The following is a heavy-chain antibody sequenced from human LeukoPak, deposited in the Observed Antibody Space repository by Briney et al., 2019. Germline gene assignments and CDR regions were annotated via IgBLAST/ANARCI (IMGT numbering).Heavy chain of an antibody. J-gene: IGHJ4*02. Sequence: GGSLRLSCAASGFTFSSYAMSWVRQAPGQGLEWVSAISGSGGSTYYADSVKGRFTISRDNPKNTLYLQMNSLRAEDTAVYYCAKKYSSGWPFDYWGQGTLVTVSS. V-gene: IGHV3-23*01. CDR2: ISGSGGST. CDR3: AKKYSSGWPFDY. D-gene: IGHD6-19*01. CDR1: GFTFSSYA.